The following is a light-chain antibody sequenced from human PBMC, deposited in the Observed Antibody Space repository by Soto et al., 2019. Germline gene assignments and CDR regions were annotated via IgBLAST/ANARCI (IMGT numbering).Light chain of an antibody. CDR2: DVS. CDR3: CSYAGSYTWV. J-gene: IGLJ3*02. Sequence: QSALTQPRSVSGSPGQSVTISCTGTSSDVGGYYYVSWYQQHPGKAPKLMIYDVSKRPSGVPDRFSASKSGNTASLSVSGLQAEDEADYYCCSYAGSYTWVFGGGTQLTVL. CDR1: SSDVGGYYY. V-gene: IGLV2-11*01.